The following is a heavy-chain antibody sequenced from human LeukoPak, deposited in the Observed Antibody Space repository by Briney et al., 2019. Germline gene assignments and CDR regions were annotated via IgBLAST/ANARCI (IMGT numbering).Heavy chain of an antibody. J-gene: IGHJ6*03. CDR3: ARVGFPTYYYYMDV. Sequence: ASVKVSCKASGYTFTSYAMNWVRQAPGQGLEWMGWININTGNPTYAQGFTGRFVLSLDTSVSTAYLQISSLKAEDTAMYYCARVGFPTYYYYMDVWGKGTTVTVSS. CDR2: ININTGNP. D-gene: IGHD3-10*01. V-gene: IGHV7-4-1*02. CDR1: GYTFTSYA.